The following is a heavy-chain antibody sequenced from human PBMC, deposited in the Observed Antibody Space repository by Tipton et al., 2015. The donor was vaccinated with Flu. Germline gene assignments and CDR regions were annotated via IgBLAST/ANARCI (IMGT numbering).Heavy chain of an antibody. V-gene: IGHV4-38-2*02. CDR3: ARESDIVAPRYFDY. CDR2: IYHSGST. Sequence: TLSLTCSVSGDSIGSDYYWGWIRQPPGKGLEWIGSIYHSGSTYYNPSLKSRVTISVDTSKNQFSLKLSSVTAADTAVYYCARESDIVAPRYFDYWGQGTLVTVSS. D-gene: IGHD5-12*01. J-gene: IGHJ4*02. CDR1: GDSIGSDYY.